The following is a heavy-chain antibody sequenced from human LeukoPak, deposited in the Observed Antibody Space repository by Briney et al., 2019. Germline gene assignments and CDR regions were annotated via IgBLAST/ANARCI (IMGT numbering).Heavy chain of an antibody. CDR3: ARNDVAAAGDY. Sequence: GGSLRLSREVSGFTFRNYWMTWVRQAPGRGLEWVANIKPDGSEKNYVDSVKGRFTISRDDAKNSLFLQMNSLRPEDTAVYFCARNDVAAAGDYWGQGTLVTVSS. J-gene: IGHJ4*02. CDR2: IKPDGSEK. CDR1: GFTFRNYW. V-gene: IGHV3-7*01. D-gene: IGHD6-13*01.